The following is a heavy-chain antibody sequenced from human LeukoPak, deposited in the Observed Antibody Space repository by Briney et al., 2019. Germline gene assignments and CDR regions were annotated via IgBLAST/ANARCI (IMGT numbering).Heavy chain of an antibody. Sequence: PSETLSLTCTVSGGSISSSSYYWGWIRQPPGKGLEWIGSIYYSGSTYYNPSLKSRVTISVDTSKNQFSLKLSSVTAADTAVYYCARVRLTMVRGVPDYFDYWGQGTLVTVSS. CDR3: ARVRLTMVRGVPDYFDY. CDR1: GGSISSSSYY. J-gene: IGHJ4*02. V-gene: IGHV4-39*07. D-gene: IGHD3-10*01. CDR2: IYYSGST.